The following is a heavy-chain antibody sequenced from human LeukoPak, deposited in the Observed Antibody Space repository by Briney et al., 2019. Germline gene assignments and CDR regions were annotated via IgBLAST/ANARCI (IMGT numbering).Heavy chain of an antibody. CDR2: ISAYNGNT. V-gene: IGHV1-18*01. CDR3: ARDPSSGYRFIDSYYYYYMDV. J-gene: IGHJ6*03. CDR1: GYTFTSYG. Sequence: GASVKVSCKASGYTFTSYGISWVRQAPGQGLEWMGWISAYNGNTNYAQKLQGRVTMTTDTSTSTAYMELRSLRSDDTAVYYCARDPSSGYRFIDSYYYYYMDVWGKGTTVTVSS. D-gene: IGHD6-19*01.